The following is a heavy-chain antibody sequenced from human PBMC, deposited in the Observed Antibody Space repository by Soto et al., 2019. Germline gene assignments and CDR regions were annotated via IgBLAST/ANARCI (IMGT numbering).Heavy chain of an antibody. D-gene: IGHD3-10*01. CDR1: GYTFTTYG. Sequence: QVQLEQSAPEVKKPGASVNVSCKASGYTFTTYGISWVRQAPGEGLGWLGWLNTHNGNTNYAQNPQGRVFMTTDTPTNTAYMELRSLRSDDTAIYCCKREGSAPYYYYAVDGWGQGTAVTVSS. J-gene: IGHJ6*02. CDR2: LNTHNGNT. V-gene: IGHV1-18*01. CDR3: KREGSAPYYYYAVDG.